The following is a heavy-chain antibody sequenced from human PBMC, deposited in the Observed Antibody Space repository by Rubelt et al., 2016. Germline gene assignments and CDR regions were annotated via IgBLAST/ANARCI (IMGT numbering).Heavy chain of an antibody. D-gene: IGHD2-2*01. CDR2: ISYDGSNK. CDR3: AREREDIVVVPANDYYYGMDA. Sequence: VESGGGVVQPGRSLRLSCAASGFTFSSYAMHWVRQAPGKGLAWVAVISYDGSNKYYADSVKGRFTISRDNSKNTLYLQMNSLRAEETAVYYCAREREDIVVVPANDYYYGMDAWGQGTTVTVSS. CDR1: GFTFSSYA. J-gene: IGHJ6*02. V-gene: IGHV3-30*04.